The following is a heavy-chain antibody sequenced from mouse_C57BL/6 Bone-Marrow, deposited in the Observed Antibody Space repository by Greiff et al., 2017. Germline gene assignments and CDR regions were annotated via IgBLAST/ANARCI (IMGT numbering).Heavy chain of an antibody. CDR2: ISDGGSYT. Sequence: VQLKESGGGLVKPGGSLKLSCAASGFTFSSYAMSWVRQTPEQRLEWVATISDGGSYTYYPDNVKGRFTISRDNAKNNLYLQMSHLKSEDTAMYYCARVKGSNYEDAMDYWGQGTSVTVSS. V-gene: IGHV5-4*01. J-gene: IGHJ4*01. CDR3: ARVKGSNYEDAMDY. D-gene: IGHD2-5*01. CDR1: GFTFSSYA.